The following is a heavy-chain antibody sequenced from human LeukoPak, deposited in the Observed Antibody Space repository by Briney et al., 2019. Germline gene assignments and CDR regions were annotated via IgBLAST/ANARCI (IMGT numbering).Heavy chain of an antibody. D-gene: IGHD6-13*01. CDR2: INTNTGNP. V-gene: IGHV7-4-1*02. Sequence: ASVKVSCKASAYIFTSYGITWVRQAPGQGLEWMGWINTNTGNPTYAQGFTGRFVFSLDTSVSTAYLQISSLKAEDTAVYYCARARIVYSSSWYTGREYFQHWGQGTLVTVSS. CDR1: AYIFTSYG. J-gene: IGHJ1*01. CDR3: ARARIVYSSSWYTGREYFQH.